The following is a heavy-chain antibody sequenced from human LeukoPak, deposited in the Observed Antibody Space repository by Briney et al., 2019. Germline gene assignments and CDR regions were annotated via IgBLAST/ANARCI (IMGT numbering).Heavy chain of an antibody. Sequence: SETLSLTCAVYGRSFSGYYWTWIRQTPGKGLEWIGEINHSGITDYNPSLRSRVTISVDTSKNQFSLKLSSVTAADTAVYYCARESSGTLRDAFDIWGQGTMVTVSS. J-gene: IGHJ3*02. V-gene: IGHV4-34*01. CDR2: INHSGIT. CDR1: GRSFSGYY. D-gene: IGHD1-26*01. CDR3: ARESSGTLRDAFDI.